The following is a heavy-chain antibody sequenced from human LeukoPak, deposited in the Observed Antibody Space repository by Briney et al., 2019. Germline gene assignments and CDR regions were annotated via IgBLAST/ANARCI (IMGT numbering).Heavy chain of an antibody. J-gene: IGHJ1*01. V-gene: IGHV4-30-2*01. D-gene: IGHD3-22*01. CDR3: ARGSSSGYYRYSQH. Sequence: SETLSLTCAVSGGSISSGGYSWSWIRQPPGRGLEWIGYIYHSGSTYYNPSLKSRVTISVDRSKNQFSLKLSSVTAADTAVYYCARGSSSGYYRYSQHWGQGTLVTVSS. CDR2: IYHSGST. CDR1: GGSISSGGYS.